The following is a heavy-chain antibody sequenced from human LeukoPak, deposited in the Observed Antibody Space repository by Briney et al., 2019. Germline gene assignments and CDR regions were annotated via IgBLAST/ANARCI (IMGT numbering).Heavy chain of an antibody. CDR3: AKGYSGAAAEN. CDR1: GGTFSSYA. Sequence: SVKVSCKASGGTFSSYAISWVRQAPRQGLEWMGGIIPIFGTANYAQTFQGRVTITPDESTSTAYMELSSLRSEDTAVYYCAKGYSGAAAENWGQGTLVTVSS. D-gene: IGHD6-13*01. CDR2: IIPIFGTA. V-gene: IGHV1-69*13. J-gene: IGHJ4*02.